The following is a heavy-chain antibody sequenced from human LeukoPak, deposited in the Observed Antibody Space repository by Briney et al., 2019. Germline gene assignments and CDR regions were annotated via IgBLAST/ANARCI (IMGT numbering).Heavy chain of an antibody. CDR1: GFTFSSYW. V-gene: IGHV3-7*01. Sequence: GGSLRLSCAASGFTFSSYWMSWVRQAPGKGLEWVANIKQDGSEKYYVDSVKGRFTISRDNAKNSLYLQMNSLRAEDTAVYYCAREAYGPDYYMDVWGNGTTVTISS. J-gene: IGHJ6*03. CDR2: IKQDGSEK. CDR3: AREAYGPDYYMDV. D-gene: IGHD3-10*01.